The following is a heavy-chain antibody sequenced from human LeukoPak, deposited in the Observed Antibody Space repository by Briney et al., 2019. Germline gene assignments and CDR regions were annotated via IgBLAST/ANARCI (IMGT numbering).Heavy chain of an antibody. CDR2: IIPILGIA. J-gene: IGHJ4*02. D-gene: IGHD4-17*01. CDR3: ATDLMTTVTTPFDY. V-gene: IGHV1-69*04. CDR1: GGTFSSYA. Sequence: GASVKVSCKASGGTFSSYAISWVRQAPGQGLEWMGRIIPILGIANYAQKFQGRVTMTEDTSTDTAYMELSSLRSEDTAVYYCATDLMTTVTTPFDYWGQGTLVTVSS.